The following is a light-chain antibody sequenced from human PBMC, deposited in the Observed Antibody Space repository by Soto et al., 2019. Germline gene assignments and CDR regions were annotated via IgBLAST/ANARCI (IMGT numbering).Light chain of an antibody. J-gene: IGLJ1*01. CDR1: SSDVGGYNY. CDR3: CSYAGSYTFGV. V-gene: IGLV2-11*01. CDR2: DVS. Sequence: QSVLTQPRSVSGSPGQSVTISCTGTSSDVGGYNYVSWYQQHPGKAPKFMIYDVSQRPSGVPDRFSGSNSGNTASLTISGLQAEDEADYYCCSYAGSYTFGVFGTGTKLTVL.